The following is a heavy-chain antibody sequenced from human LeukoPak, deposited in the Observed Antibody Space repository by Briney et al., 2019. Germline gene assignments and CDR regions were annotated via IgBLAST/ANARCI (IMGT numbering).Heavy chain of an antibody. V-gene: IGHV3-21*01. Sequence: GGSLRLSCAASGFTFSSYGMSWVRQAPGKGLQWVSSISSSSSYIYYADSVKGRFTISRDNAKNSLYLQMNSLRAEDTAVYYCARLYDGSAYHADHFDYWGQGTLVTVSS. CDR2: ISSSSSYI. D-gene: IGHD3-22*01. CDR1: GFTFSSYG. CDR3: ARLYDGSAYHADHFDY. J-gene: IGHJ4*02.